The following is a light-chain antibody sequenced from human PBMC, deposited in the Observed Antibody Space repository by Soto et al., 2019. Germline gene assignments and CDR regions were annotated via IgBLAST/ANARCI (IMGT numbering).Light chain of an antibody. V-gene: IGLV3-21*02. CDR2: DDI. CDR3: QVWDSSTDLWV. Sequence: SYELTQPPSVSVAPGQTARITCGGKNIGSKSVHWYQQKPRQAPVLVVYDDIDRPSGIPERFSGSNSGNTATLTISRVEAGDEDDYYCQVWDSSTDLWVFGGGTKLTVL. J-gene: IGLJ3*02. CDR1: NIGSKS.